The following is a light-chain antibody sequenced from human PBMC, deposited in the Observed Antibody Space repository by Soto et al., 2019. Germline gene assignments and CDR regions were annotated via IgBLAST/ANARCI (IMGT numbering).Light chain of an antibody. J-gene: IGKJ1*01. CDR3: QQYGNSLGT. CDR2: GAS. CDR1: QSVSTSY. V-gene: IGKV3-20*01. Sequence: IVLTQPPDTLSLSPGERATLSYRASQSVSTSYLAWYQQKPGQAPRLLIYGASSRATGIPDRFSGSGSGTDFTLTIIGLEPEDFAVYYCQQYGNSLGTFGQGTKVDIK.